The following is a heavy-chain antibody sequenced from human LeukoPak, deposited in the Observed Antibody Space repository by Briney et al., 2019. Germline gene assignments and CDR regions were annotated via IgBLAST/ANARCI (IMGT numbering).Heavy chain of an antibody. D-gene: IGHD6-13*01. CDR3: ARMITIAAGGGAFDY. CDR1: GGSISSYY. Sequence: SETLSLTCTASGGSISSYYWSWIRQPPGKGLEWIGYIYYSGSTNYNPSLESRVTISVDTSKNQFSLKLSSVTAADTAVYYCARMITIAAGGGAFDYWGQGTLVTVSS. J-gene: IGHJ4*02. V-gene: IGHV4-59*01. CDR2: IYYSGST.